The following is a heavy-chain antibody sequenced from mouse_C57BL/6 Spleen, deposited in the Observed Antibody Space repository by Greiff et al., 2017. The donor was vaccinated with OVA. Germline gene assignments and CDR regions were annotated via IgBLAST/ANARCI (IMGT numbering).Heavy chain of an antibody. J-gene: IGHJ4*01. Sequence: VQLQQSGPVLVKPGASVKMSCKASGYTFTDYYMNWVKQSHGKSLEWIGVINPYNGGTSYNQKFKGKATLTVDKSSSTAYMELNSLTSEDSAVYYCASRPLDYAMDYWGQGTSVTVSS. V-gene: IGHV1-19*01. CDR2: INPYNGGT. CDR1: GYTFTDYY. CDR3: ASRPLDYAMDY.